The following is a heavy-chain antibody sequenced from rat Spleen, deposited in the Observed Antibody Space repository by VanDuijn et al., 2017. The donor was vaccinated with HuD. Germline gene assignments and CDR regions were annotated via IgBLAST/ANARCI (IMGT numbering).Heavy chain of an antibody. CDR1: GFTFSNFD. CDR3: ARHSVYYGYSPGVDY. D-gene: IGHD1-9*01. V-gene: IGHV5-25*01. CDR2: IRSRGGST. Sequence: EVQLVESGGGLVQPGRSLKLSCAVSGFTFSNFDMAWVRQAPTKGLEWVASIRSRGGSTYYRDSVKGRFTVSRDNAKSTLYLQMDSLRSEDTATYYRARHSVYYGYSPGVDYWGQGVMVTVSS. J-gene: IGHJ2*01.